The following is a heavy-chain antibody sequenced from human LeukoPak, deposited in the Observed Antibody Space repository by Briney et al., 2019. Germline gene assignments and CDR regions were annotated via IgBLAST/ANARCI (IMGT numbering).Heavy chain of an antibody. CDR1: GGSFSGYY. V-gene: IGHV4-34*01. Sequence: SETLSLTCAVYGGSFSGYYWSWIRQPPGKGLEWIGEINHSGSTNYNPSLKSRVTISVDTSKNQFSLKLSSVTAADTAVYYCARGWVSGTTGFDYWGQGTLVTVSS. CDR2: INHSGST. D-gene: IGHD1-1*01. J-gene: IGHJ4*02. CDR3: ARGWVSGTTGFDY.